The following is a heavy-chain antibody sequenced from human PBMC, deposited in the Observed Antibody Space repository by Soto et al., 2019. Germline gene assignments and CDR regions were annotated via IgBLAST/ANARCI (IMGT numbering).Heavy chain of an antibody. CDR2: INHSGST. D-gene: IGHD6-13*01. CDR3: ARGQFWRSSFDY. J-gene: IGHJ4*02. Sequence: SETLSLTCGVYGGSFSDYYWSWIRQPPGKGLEWIGEINHSGSTNYNPSLKSRVTISVDTSKNQFSLKLSSVTAANTAVYYCARGQFWRSSFDYWGQGTLVTVSS. CDR1: GGSFSDYY. V-gene: IGHV4-34*01.